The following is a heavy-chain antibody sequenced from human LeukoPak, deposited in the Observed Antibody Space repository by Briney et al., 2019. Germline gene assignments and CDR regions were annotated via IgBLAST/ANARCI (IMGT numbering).Heavy chain of an antibody. V-gene: IGHV3-13*01. CDR2: IGTAGDT. D-gene: IGHD3-10*01. CDR3: ARALRGPFGPHYYGMDV. J-gene: IGHJ6*02. CDR1: GFTFSSYD. Sequence: PGGSLRLSCAASGFTFSSYDMHWVRQATGKGLEWVSAIGTAGDTYYSGSVKGRFTISRENAKNSLYLQMNSLRAGDTAVYYCARALRGPFGPHYYGMDVWGQGTTVTVSS.